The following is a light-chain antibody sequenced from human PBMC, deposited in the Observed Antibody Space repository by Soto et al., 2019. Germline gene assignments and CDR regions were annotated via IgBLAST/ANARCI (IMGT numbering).Light chain of an antibody. Sequence: EIVMTQSPATLSVSPGERATLSCRASRNINRKLAWYQQKPGQAPRLRISGASTSAPGIPARFSGSGSGTEFTPAISSLQSEDFAVYYCQQYYDCPPLIFGGGTKVEIK. CDR3: QQYYDCPPLI. CDR2: GAS. CDR1: RNINRK. J-gene: IGKJ4*01. V-gene: IGKV3-15*01.